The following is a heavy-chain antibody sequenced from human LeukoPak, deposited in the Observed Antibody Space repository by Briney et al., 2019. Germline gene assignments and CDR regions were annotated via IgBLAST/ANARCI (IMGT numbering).Heavy chain of an antibody. J-gene: IGHJ4*02. CDR2: ISDSGGRT. V-gene: IGHV3-23*01. D-gene: IGHD1-20*01. Sequence: SGGSLRLSCAASGFTFSTYSMSWVRQAPGKGLEWVSGISDSGGRTNYADSVKGRFTISRDNSKNTVFLQMNSLRADDTAVYYCVKGYNWNPAAGIDYWGQGTLVTVSS. CDR3: VKGYNWNPAAGIDY. CDR1: GFTFSTYS.